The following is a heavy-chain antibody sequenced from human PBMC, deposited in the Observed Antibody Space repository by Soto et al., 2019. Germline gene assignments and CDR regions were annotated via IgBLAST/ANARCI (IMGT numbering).Heavy chain of an antibody. Sequence: GPQLKVSCTASGGTFNSHAFNWVRQAPGQGLEWMGGIFPIFGTTNYAQKFQGRVTITADESTRTVYLELSSLRSDDTAVYYCARDLEFRDGNISHLDYWGQGTLVTVSS. CDR2: IFPIFGTT. J-gene: IGHJ4*02. CDR1: GGTFNSHA. CDR3: ARDLEFRDGNISHLDY. V-gene: IGHV1-69*13. D-gene: IGHD3-10*01.